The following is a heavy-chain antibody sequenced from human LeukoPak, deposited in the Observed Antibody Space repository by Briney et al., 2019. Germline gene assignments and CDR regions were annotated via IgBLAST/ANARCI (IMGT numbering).Heavy chain of an antibody. CDR1: GGSISSTSYY. Sequence: SETLSLTCTVSGGSISSTSYYWGWIRQPPGKGLEWIGSIYYSGGTYSNPSLKSRVTISVDTSKNQFSLKLSSVTAADTAVYYCASGNGTCYSFYGMDVWGQGTTVTVSS. CDR3: ASGNGTCYSFYGMDV. V-gene: IGHV4-39*01. CDR2: IYYSGGT. J-gene: IGHJ6*02. D-gene: IGHD1-14*01.